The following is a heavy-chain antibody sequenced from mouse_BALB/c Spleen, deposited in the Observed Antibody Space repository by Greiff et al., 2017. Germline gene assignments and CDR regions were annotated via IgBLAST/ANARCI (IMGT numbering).Heavy chain of an antibody. V-gene: IGHV1S29*02. D-gene: IGHD1-1*01. CDR1: GYTFTDYN. CDR3: ASFPYYGSSYDAMDY. Sequence: VQLQQSGPELVKPGASVKISCKASGYTFTDYNMHWVKQSHGKSLEWIGYIYPYNGGTGYNQKFKSKATLTVDNSSSTAYMELRSLTSEDSAVYYCASFPYYGSSYDAMDYWGQGTSVTVSS. J-gene: IGHJ4*01. CDR2: IYPYNGGT.